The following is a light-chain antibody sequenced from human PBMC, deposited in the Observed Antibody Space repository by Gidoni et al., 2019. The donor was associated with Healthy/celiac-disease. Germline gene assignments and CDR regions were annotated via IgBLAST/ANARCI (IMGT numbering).Light chain of an antibody. V-gene: IGKV3-15*01. CDR1: QSVSSN. CDR2: GAS. Sequence: ELVMTQSPATLSVSPGERATLSCRASQSVSSNLAWYQQKPGQAPRLLIYGASTRATGIPARFSGSGSGTEFTLTISSLHSEDFAVYYCQQYNNWLTFGGGTKVEIK. CDR3: QQYNNWLT. J-gene: IGKJ4*01.